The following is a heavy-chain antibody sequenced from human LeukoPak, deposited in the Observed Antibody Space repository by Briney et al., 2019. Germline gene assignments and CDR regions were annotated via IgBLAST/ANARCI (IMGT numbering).Heavy chain of an antibody. V-gene: IGHV3-23*01. D-gene: IGHD3-3*01. J-gene: IGHJ4*02. Sequence: QPGGSLRLSCAASGFTFSSYAMSWVRQAPGKGLEWVSAISGSGGSTYYADSVKVRFTISSDNSKNTLYLQMNSLRAEDTAVYYCAKDQYYDFWSGFYYWGQGTLVTVSS. CDR3: AKDQYYDFWSGFYY. CDR2: ISGSGGST. CDR1: GFTFSSYA.